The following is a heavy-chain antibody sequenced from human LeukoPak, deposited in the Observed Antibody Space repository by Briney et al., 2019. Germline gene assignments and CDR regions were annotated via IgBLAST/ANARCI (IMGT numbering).Heavy chain of an antibody. Sequence: GSLRLSCAASGFTFSSYWMHWVRQAPGKGLEWVSLTSGDGITTYFADSVKGRFTISRDNSKSSLFLQMNSLRTEDTALYYCARDHVYGGADYWGQGTLVTVSS. CDR3: ARDHVYGGADY. J-gene: IGHJ4*02. V-gene: IGHV3-43*02. CDR1: GFTFSSYW. D-gene: IGHD5/OR15-5a*01. CDR2: TSGDGITT.